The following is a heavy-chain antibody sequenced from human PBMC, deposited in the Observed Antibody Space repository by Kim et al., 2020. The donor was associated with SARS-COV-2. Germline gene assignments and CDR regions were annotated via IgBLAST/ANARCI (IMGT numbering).Heavy chain of an antibody. CDR3: ARALSGYYYDSSGNSDI. V-gene: IGHV1-69*13. Sequence: SVKVSCKASGGTFSSYAISWVRQAPGQGLEWMGGIIPIFGTANYAQKFQGRVTITADESTSTAYMELSSLRSEDTAVYYCARALSGYYYDSSGNSDIWGQGTMVTVSS. D-gene: IGHD3-22*01. CDR1: GGTFSSYA. CDR2: IIPIFGTA. J-gene: IGHJ3*02.